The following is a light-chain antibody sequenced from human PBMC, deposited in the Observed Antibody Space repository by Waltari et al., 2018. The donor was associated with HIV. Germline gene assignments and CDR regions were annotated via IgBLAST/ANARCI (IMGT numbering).Light chain of an antibody. V-gene: IGLV3-19*01. CDR3: HSRDSSGYHVV. CDR2: GRN. Sequence: SSELTQDPSVSVVLGQTVRIKCQGDSLRRSYASWYQQKPGQAPVVVFFGRNNRPSGIPDRFSGSASGNTASLTITGAQAEDEADYYCHSRDSSGYHVVFGGGTKVTVL. CDR1: SLRRSY. J-gene: IGLJ2*01.